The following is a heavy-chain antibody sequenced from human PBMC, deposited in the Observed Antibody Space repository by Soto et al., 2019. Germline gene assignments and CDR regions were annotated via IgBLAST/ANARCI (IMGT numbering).Heavy chain of an antibody. V-gene: IGHV3-23*01. D-gene: IGHD6-19*01. Sequence: EVQLLESGGGLVQPGGSLRLSCAASGFTFSSYAMSWVRQAPGKGLEWVSGISGGAVSTYYADSVKGRFTISRDNSKNTLYLQMNSLRAEDTAVYYCAKDQGAVADAYYFDSWRQGTLVTVSS. J-gene: IGHJ4*02. CDR3: AKDQGAVADAYYFDS. CDR2: ISGGAVST. CDR1: GFTFSSYA.